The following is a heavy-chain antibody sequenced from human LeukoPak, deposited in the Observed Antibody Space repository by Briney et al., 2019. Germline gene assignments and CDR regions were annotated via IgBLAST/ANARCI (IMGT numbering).Heavy chain of an antibody. Sequence: GGSLRLSCAASGFTFSSYWMSWVRQAPGKGLEWVSGISWNSGSIGYADSVKGRFTISRDNAKNSLYLQMNSLRAEDTALYYCAKVDTAMVTVGTTFDYWGQGTLVTVSS. CDR3: AKVDTAMVTVGTTFDY. D-gene: IGHD5-18*01. CDR2: ISWNSGSI. J-gene: IGHJ4*02. CDR1: GFTFSSYW. V-gene: IGHV3-9*01.